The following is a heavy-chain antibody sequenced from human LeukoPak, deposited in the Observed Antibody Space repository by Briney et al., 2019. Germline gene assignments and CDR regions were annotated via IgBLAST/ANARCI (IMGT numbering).Heavy chain of an antibody. CDR1: GGSISSSNW. Sequence: SETLSLTCAVSGGSISSSNWWSWVRQPPGKGLEWIGEIYHSGSTNYNPSLKSRVTISVDTSKNQFSLKLSSVTAADTAVYYCARDNRMSLVADYYYYYMDVWGKGTTVTVSS. J-gene: IGHJ6*03. D-gene: IGHD1-14*01. CDR2: IYHSGST. CDR3: ARDNRMSLVADYYYYYMDV. V-gene: IGHV4-4*02.